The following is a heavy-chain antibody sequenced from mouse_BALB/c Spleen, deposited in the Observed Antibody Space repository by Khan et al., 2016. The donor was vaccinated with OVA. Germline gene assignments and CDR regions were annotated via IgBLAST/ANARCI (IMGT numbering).Heavy chain of an antibody. D-gene: IGHD2-1*01. CDR1: GYTFTNYG. J-gene: IGHJ1*01. Sequence: QIQLVQSGPELKKPGETVKISCKASGYTFTNYGMNWVKQAPGKALKWMGWINTYTGEPTYADDFKGRFAFSLETSASTASLQINNLKNEDTATYCCARVGNYWYFDVWGAGTTVTVSS. V-gene: IGHV9-3-1*01. CDR2: INTYTGEP. CDR3: ARVGNYWYFDV.